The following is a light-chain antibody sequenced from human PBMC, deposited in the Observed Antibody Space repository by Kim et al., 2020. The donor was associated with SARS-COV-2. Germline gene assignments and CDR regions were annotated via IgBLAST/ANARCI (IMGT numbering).Light chain of an antibody. V-gene: IGLV3-1*01. Sequence: SYELTQPPSVSVSPGQTASITCSANELGGKHASWYQQKPGQSPVVVIYQDNKRPSGIPERFSGSNSGNTATLTISGTQAMDEADYYCQAWDSSTAVFGGGTQLTVL. CDR3: QAWDSSTAV. J-gene: IGLJ2*01. CDR1: ELGGKH. CDR2: QDN.